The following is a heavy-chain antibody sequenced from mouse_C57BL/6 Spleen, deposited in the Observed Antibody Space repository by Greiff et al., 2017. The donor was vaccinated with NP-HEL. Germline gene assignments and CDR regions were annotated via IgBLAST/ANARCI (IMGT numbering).Heavy chain of an antibody. D-gene: IGHD2-3*01. V-gene: IGHV5-6*01. CDR3: ARHDDGSHNV. CDR1: GFTFSSYG. J-gene: IGHJ1*03. CDR2: ISSGGSYT. Sequence: EVQLVESGGDLVKPGGSLKLSCAASGFTFSSYGMSWVRQTPDKRLEWVATISSGGSYTYYPDSVKGRFTISRDNAKNTLYLQMSSLKSEDTAMYYCARHDDGSHNVWGTGTTVTVSS.